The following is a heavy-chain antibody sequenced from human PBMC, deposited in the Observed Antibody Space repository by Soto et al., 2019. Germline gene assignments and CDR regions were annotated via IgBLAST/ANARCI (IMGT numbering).Heavy chain of an antibody. D-gene: IGHD3-22*01. J-gene: IGHJ5*02. Sequence: PGGSLRLSCAASGFTFSNAWMNWVRQAPGKGLEWVGRIKSKTDGGTTDYAAPVKGRFTISRDDSKNTLYLQMNSLKTEDTAVYYCTTDSLYTMIVVVTPSWGQGTLVTVSS. CDR1: GFTFSNAW. CDR2: IKSKTDGGTT. V-gene: IGHV3-15*07. CDR3: TTDSLYTMIVVVTPS.